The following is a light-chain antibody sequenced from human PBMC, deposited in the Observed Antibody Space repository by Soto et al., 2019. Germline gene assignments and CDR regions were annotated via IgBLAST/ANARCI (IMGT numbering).Light chain of an antibody. V-gene: IGKV1-27*01. CDR3: QKYNSAPRVT. CDR1: QGISNY. Sequence: DIQMTQSPSSLSASVGDRVTITCRASQGISNYLAWYQQKPGKVPKLLIYAASTLQSGVPSRFSGSGSGTDFSLTISSLQPEDVATYYCQKYNSAPRVTFGPGTKLDIK. CDR2: AAS. J-gene: IGKJ3*01.